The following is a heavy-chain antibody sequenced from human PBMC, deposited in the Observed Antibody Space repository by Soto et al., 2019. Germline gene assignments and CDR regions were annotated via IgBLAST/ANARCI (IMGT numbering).Heavy chain of an antibody. Sequence: SETLSLTCTVSGDSLSGYYWSWIRQTPGKGLEWIGYIYFYDGTTNYNPSLKSRVSLSVDTSKRQFSLRLSSVTAADTAVYYCARGRRYGSGSYYNVPLHYFDYWGQGTLVTVSS. CDR2: IYFYDGTT. CDR1: GDSLSGYY. D-gene: IGHD3-10*01. J-gene: IGHJ4*02. CDR3: ARGRRYGSGSYYNVPLHYFDY. V-gene: IGHV4-59*08.